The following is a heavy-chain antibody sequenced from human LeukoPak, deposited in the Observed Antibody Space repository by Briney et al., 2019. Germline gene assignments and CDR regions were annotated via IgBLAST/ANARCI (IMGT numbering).Heavy chain of an antibody. Sequence: PSETLSLTCTVSGGPISSGSYYWSWIRQPAGKGLEWIGRIYTSGSTSYNPSLKSRVTISVDTSKNQFSLKLSSVTAADTAVYYCARESHSSSSVFYYHMDVWGKGTTVTVSS. CDR1: GGPISSGSYY. CDR3: ARESHSSSSVFYYHMDV. J-gene: IGHJ6*03. CDR2: IYTSGST. V-gene: IGHV4-61*02. D-gene: IGHD6-13*01.